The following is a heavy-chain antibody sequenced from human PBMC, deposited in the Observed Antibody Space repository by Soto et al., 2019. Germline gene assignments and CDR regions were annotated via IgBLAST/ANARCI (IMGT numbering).Heavy chain of an antibody. CDR1: GFTFSSYW. CDR3: PRVEINAASTFCDY. Sequence: GGSLRLSCAASGFTFSSYWMSWVRQAPGKGLEWVANIKQDGSEKYYVDSVKGRFNISRDNAKNSLYRQITDLRAEYTAVYYCPRVEINAASTFCDYWGQGTLVTVSS. D-gene: IGHD6-13*01. CDR2: IKQDGSEK. V-gene: IGHV3-7*03. J-gene: IGHJ4*02.